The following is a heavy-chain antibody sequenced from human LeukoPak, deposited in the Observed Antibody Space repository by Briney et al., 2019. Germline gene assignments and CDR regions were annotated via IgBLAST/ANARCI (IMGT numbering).Heavy chain of an antibody. CDR1: GYSVTEVA. V-gene: IGHV1-24*01. D-gene: IGHD3-22*01. CDR3: ASGGHIRVYDSGGYYGHY. Sequence: GASVKVSCKVSGYSVTEVAIHWVRQTPGEGLEWMGGFHPKDADMIYAQKFQGRVTMTQDTSTDTVYMELSSLRSEDTAVYYCASGGHIRVYDSGGYYGHYWGQGTRVTVSS. CDR2: FHPKDADM. J-gene: IGHJ4*02.